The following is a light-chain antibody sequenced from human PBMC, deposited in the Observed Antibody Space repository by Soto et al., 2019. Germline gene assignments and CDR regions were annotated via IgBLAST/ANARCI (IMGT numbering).Light chain of an antibody. Sequence: QSALTQPASVSGSPGQSITISCTGTSSDVGDYNYVSWYQQHPGKAPKLMIYDVSNRPSGVSNRFSGSKSGSTASLTISGPQAEDEDDYYCSSYTSSTTRVFGTGTKVTVL. CDR1: SSDVGDYNY. CDR2: DVS. CDR3: SSYTSSTTRV. J-gene: IGLJ1*01. V-gene: IGLV2-14*01.